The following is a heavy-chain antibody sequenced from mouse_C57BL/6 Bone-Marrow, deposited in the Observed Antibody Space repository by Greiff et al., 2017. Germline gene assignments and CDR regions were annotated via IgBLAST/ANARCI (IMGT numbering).Heavy chain of an antibody. J-gene: IGHJ2*01. V-gene: IGHV1-64*01. CDR2: IHPNSGST. D-gene: IGHD2-4*01. Sequence: VQLQQPGAELVKPGASVKLSCKASGYTFTSYWMHWVKQRPGQGLEWIGMIHPNSGSTNYNEKFKSKATLTVDKSSSTAYMQLSSLTSEDSAVYYCARKSTMITKYYFDYWGQGTTLTVSS. CDR1: GYTFTSYW. CDR3: ARKSTMITKYYFDY.